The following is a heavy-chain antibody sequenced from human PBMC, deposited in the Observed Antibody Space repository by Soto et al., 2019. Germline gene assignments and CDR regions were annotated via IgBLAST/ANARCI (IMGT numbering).Heavy chain of an antibody. CDR1: GASMNSYH. CDR2: IHSSGST. J-gene: IGHJ5*02. V-gene: IGHV4-4*07. D-gene: IGHD6-13*01. CDR3: ARDQGVAAAGITWFDT. Sequence: KTSETLSLTCTVSGASMNSYHWSWIRQPAGKGLEWIGHIHSSGSTNYNPSLKSRVTMSVDTSKNQFSLRLMSLTAADTAVYYCARDQGVAAAGITWFDTWGQGSLVTVSS.